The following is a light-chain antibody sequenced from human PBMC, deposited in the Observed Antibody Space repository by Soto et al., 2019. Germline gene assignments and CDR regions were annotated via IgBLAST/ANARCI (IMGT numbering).Light chain of an antibody. V-gene: IGLV3-1*01. CDR1: ELGDKF. CDR2: QDT. Sequence: SSELTQPPSVSVSPGQTASIPCSGDELGDKFVCWYQQKPGQSPVLVMYQDTKRPSGIPERFSGSNSGNTATLTISGTQALDEADYYCQAWDSRIVVFGGGTKLTVL. J-gene: IGLJ2*01. CDR3: QAWDSRIVV.